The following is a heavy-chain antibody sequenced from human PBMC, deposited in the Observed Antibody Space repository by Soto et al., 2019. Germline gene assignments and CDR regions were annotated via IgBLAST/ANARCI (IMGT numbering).Heavy chain of an antibody. CDR2: IIPIFGTA. J-gene: IGHJ6*02. Sequence: ASVKVSCKASGGTFSSYAISWVRQAPGQGLEWMGGIIPIFGTANYAQKFQGRVTITADESTSTAYMELSSLRSEDTAVYYCARGGVWSSSGPTDYYYYYGMDVWGQGTTVTVSS. CDR3: ARGGVWSSSGPTDYYYYYGMDV. CDR1: GGTFSSYA. V-gene: IGHV1-69*13. D-gene: IGHD6-19*01.